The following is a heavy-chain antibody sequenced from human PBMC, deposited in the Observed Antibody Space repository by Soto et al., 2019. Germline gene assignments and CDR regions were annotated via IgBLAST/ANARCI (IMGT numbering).Heavy chain of an antibody. Sequence: EVQLLESGGGLVQPGGSLRLSCAASGFTFSSYAMRWVRQAPVKGLEWVSAISGSGGSTYYADSVKGRFTISSDNSKTTLYLQMNSLIAEDTAVYYCARRGSGTYYDYWGQGTLVTVSS. CDR1: GFTFSSYA. V-gene: IGHV3-23*01. CDR3: ARRGSGTYYDY. J-gene: IGHJ4*02. D-gene: IGHD1-26*01. CDR2: ISGSGGST.